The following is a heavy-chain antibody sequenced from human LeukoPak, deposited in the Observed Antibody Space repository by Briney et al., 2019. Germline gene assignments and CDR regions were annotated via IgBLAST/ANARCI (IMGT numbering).Heavy chain of an antibody. D-gene: IGHD3-22*01. CDR1: GYTFTSYY. CDR2: INPNSGGT. Sequence: ASVKVSCKASGYTFTSYYMHWVRQAPGQGLEWMGWINPNSGGTNYAQKFQGRVTMTRDTSISTAYMELSRLRSDDTAVYYCARVGYYDSSGYYFFDYWGQGTLVTVSS. CDR3: ARVGYYDSSGYYFFDY. V-gene: IGHV1-2*02. J-gene: IGHJ4*02.